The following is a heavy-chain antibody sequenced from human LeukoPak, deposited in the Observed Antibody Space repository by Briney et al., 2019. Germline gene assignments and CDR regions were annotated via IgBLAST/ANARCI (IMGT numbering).Heavy chain of an antibody. D-gene: IGHD5-12*01. Sequence: GGSLRLSCAASGFTFSSYAMHWVRQAPGKGLEWVAVISYDGSNKYYADSVKGRFTISRDNSKNTLYLQMNSLRAEDTAVYYCARDSPDIVATIVASNYFDYWGQGALVAVSS. CDR1: GFTFSSYA. J-gene: IGHJ4*02. CDR2: ISYDGSNK. CDR3: ARDSPDIVATIVASNYFDY. V-gene: IGHV3-30*04.